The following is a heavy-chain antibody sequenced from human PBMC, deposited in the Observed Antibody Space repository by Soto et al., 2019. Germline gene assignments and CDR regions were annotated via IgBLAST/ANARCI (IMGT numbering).Heavy chain of an antibody. CDR3: ARAWTVVAPFDY. D-gene: IGHD2-2*01. Sequence: GGSLRLSCAASGFTFSSYGMHWVRQAPGKGLEWVAVISYDGSNKYYADSVKGRFTISRDNSKNTLYLQMNSLRAEDTAVYYCARAWTVVAPFDYRGQGTLVTVSS. V-gene: IGHV3-30*03. CDR2: ISYDGSNK. J-gene: IGHJ4*02. CDR1: GFTFSSYG.